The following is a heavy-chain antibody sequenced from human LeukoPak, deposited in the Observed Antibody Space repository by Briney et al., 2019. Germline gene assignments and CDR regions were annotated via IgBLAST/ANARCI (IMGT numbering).Heavy chain of an antibody. CDR1: GFTFDDYA. CDR2: ISWNSGSI. D-gene: IGHD3-22*01. Sequence: GRSLRLSCAASGFTFDDYAMHWVRQAPGEGLEWVSGISWNSGSIGYADSVKGRFTISRDNAKNSLNLQMNSLRAEDTALYYCAKDTLDDSSGYYNYWGQGTLVTVSS. CDR3: AKDTLDDSSGYYNY. V-gene: IGHV3-9*01. J-gene: IGHJ4*02.